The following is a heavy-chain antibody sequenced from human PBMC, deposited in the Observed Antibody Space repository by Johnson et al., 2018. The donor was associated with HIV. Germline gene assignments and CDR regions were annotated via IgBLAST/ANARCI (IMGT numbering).Heavy chain of an antibody. V-gene: IGHV3-30*02. Sequence: VQLVESGGGVVQPGGSLRLSCAASGFTFDDYAMHWVRQAPGKGLEWVANIKQDGSNKYYADSVKGRFTISRDNSKNTLYLQMNSLRAEDTAVYYCARDEITMIVVAGDAFDIWGQGTMVTVSS. CDR3: ARDEITMIVVAGDAFDI. J-gene: IGHJ3*02. CDR1: GFTFDDYA. D-gene: IGHD3-22*01. CDR2: IKQDGSNK.